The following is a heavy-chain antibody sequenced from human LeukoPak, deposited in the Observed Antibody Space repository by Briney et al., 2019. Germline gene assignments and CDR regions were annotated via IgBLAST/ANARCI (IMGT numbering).Heavy chain of an antibody. CDR3: ARNYGDYGYFDY. CDR1: GGTFISYA. V-gene: IGHV1-69*06. Sequence: ASVKVSCKASGGTFISYAISWVRQAPGQGREWMGGIIPIFGRANYAQKFQGRVTITADKSTSTAYMELSSLRSEDTAVYYCARNYGDYGYFDYWGQGTLVTVSS. J-gene: IGHJ4*02. CDR2: IIPIFGRA. D-gene: IGHD4-17*01.